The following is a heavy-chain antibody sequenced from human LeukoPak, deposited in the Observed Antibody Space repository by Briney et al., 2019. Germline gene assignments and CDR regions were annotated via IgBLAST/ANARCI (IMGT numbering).Heavy chain of an antibody. V-gene: IGHV3-23*01. CDR1: GFTFSSYE. Sequence: PGGSLRLSCAASGFTFSSYEMNWVRQAPRQELGWFSAISGSGGSTFYADSVKGRFTISRDNSKNTVYLQMSGLRAEDTALYYCAKAHCSPTSCSRVDYWGQGTLVTVSS. J-gene: IGHJ4*02. CDR3: AKAHCSPTSCSRVDY. CDR2: ISGSGGST. D-gene: IGHD2-2*01.